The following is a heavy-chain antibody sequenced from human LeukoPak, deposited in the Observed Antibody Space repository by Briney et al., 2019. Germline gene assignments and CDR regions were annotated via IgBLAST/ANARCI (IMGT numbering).Heavy chain of an antibody. Sequence: SETLSLTCTVSGGSISSYYWNWIRQPAGKGLEWIGRIHSSGSTNYNPSLKSRVTVSVDTSKNQFSLKLSSVTAADTAVYYCARGKVVAGTPGQNSWDYWGQGALVTVSS. V-gene: IGHV4-4*07. CDR1: GGSISSYY. CDR2: IHSSGST. CDR3: ARGKVVAGTPGQNSWDY. D-gene: IGHD6-19*01. J-gene: IGHJ4*02.